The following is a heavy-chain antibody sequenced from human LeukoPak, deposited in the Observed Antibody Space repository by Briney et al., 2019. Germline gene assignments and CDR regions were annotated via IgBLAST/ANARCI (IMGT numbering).Heavy chain of an antibody. CDR1: GGSISSHY. CDR3: ARAGSGWYGGRLFEF. J-gene: IGHJ4*02. V-gene: IGHV4-59*11. CDR2: IYYSGST. D-gene: IGHD6-13*01. Sequence: SETLSLTCTVSGGSISSHYWSWIRQPPGKGLEWIGYIYYSGSTNYNPSLKSRVTISVDTSKNQFSLKLSSVTAADTAVYYCARAGSGWYGGRLFEFWGPGALVAVSS.